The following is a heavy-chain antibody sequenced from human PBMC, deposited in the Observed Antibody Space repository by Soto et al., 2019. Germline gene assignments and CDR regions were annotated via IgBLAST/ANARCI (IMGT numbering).Heavy chain of an antibody. J-gene: IGHJ5*01. V-gene: IGHV4-39*01. CDR3: VRHRGLYYLYGRAYHNNWFDS. Sequence: SETLFLPCSVSCGSIMNSDYYLGSIRQRQGAGLEWMGRFFSRGRLYHIPPFQSQHVMSVDTSNNQFSPNLTSVTDADTAVYYCVRHRGLYYLYGRAYHNNWFDSWGQGILVTVSS. CDR1: CGSIMNSDYY. D-gene: IGHD3-16*01. CDR2: FFSRGRL.